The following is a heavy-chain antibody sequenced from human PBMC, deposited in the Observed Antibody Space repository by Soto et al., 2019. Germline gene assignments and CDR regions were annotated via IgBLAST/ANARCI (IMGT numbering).Heavy chain of an antibody. V-gene: IGHV3-23*01. CDR2: ISHDSRRT. D-gene: IGHD3-16*01. CDR1: GFAFNEYF. CDR3: AKPFWARGGGETFDI. J-gene: IGHJ3*02. Sequence: PGGSLRLSCSATGFAFNEYFMTWIRQAPGEGPEAIATISHDSRRTSYVDSVKGRFTISRDNSKTTLYLQMDSLRTEDTAIYYCAKPFWARGGGETFDIWGQGTMVTVSS.